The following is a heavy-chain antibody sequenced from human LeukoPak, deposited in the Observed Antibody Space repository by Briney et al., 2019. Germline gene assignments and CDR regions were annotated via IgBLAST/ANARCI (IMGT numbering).Heavy chain of an antibody. D-gene: IGHD3-3*01. CDR2: IYPGDSDT. Sequence: GESLKIPCKGSGYSFTTYWISWVRQMPGRGLQWMGIIYPGDSDTRYSPSFQGQVTISADKSISTAYLQWNSLKASDTAIYYCARHSADFTTSFDPWGQGTLVTVSS. CDR1: GYSFTTYW. J-gene: IGHJ5*02. CDR3: ARHSADFTTSFDP. V-gene: IGHV5-51*01.